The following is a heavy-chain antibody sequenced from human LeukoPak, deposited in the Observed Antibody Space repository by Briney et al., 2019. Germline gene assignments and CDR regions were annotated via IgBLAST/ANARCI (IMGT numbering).Heavy chain of an antibody. J-gene: IGHJ5*02. Sequence: ASVKVSCKASGYTFSTYAMNWVRQAPGQGLDWMGWINTNTGNPTYAQGFTGRFVFSLDTSVSTAYLQISSLKADDTAVYYCAREAYSNENDWFDTWGQGTLVTVSS. CDR1: GYTFSTYA. V-gene: IGHV7-4-1*02. CDR3: AREAYSNENDWFDT. CDR2: INTNTGNP. D-gene: IGHD4-11*01.